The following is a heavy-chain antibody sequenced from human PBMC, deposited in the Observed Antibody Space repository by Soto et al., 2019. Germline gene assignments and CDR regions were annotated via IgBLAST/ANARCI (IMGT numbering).Heavy chain of an antibody. CDR1: GGSVSSGSYY. V-gene: IGHV4-61*01. Sequence: QVQLQESGPGLVKPSETLSLTCTVSGGSVSSGSYYWSWIRQPPGKGLEWIGYMYNSGSTNYNPSLKSRVIISVDTSKNQFSLKLSFVTAADTAVYYCARVSSGWYYFDYWGQGTLVTVSS. J-gene: IGHJ4*02. CDR2: MYNSGST. CDR3: ARVSSGWYYFDY. D-gene: IGHD6-19*01.